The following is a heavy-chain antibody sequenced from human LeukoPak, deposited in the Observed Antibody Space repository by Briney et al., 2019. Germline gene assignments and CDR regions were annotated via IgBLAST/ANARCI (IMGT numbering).Heavy chain of an antibody. CDR2: ISKNGGTT. CDR3: AKDIHNWGSDY. CDR1: GFTFSNYF. V-gene: IGHV3-23*01. Sequence: GGSLRLSCAASGFTFSNYFMSWVRQAPGEGLEWVSGISKNGGTTYYADSVKGRLTISRDNSKNTLFLQINSLRADDTAVYYCAKDIHNWGSDYWGQGTLVTVSS. J-gene: IGHJ4*02. D-gene: IGHD7-27*01.